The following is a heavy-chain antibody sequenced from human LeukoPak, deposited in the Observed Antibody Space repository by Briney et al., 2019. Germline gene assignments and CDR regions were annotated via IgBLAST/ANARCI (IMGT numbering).Heavy chain of an antibody. CDR2: INQGGSVK. V-gene: IGHV3-7*01. CDR3: ARVGYSGWNLEY. Sequence: GGSLRLSCAASGFTFRSYWMSWVRQAPGKGLEWVANINQGGSVKYYVDSVKGRFTISRDDAKNSLYVQMNSPRDEDTAVYYCARVGYSGWNLEYWGQGTLSPSPQ. CDR1: GFTFRSYW. D-gene: IGHD5-12*01. J-gene: IGHJ4*02.